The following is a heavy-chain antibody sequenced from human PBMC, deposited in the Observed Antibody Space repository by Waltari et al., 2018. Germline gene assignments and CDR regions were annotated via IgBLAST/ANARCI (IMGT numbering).Heavy chain of an antibody. V-gene: IGHV1-69*05. Sequence: QVQLVQSGAEVKKPGSAVTVSCKASGGTCSSYAISWVRQAPGQGLEWMGGIIPIFGTANYAQKFQGRVTITTDESTSTAYMELSSLRSEDTAVYYCARCGDGYNYRSGDWFDPWGQGTLVTVSS. D-gene: IGHD5-12*01. CDR2: IIPIFGTA. CDR3: ARCGDGYNYRSGDWFDP. CDR1: GGTCSSYA. J-gene: IGHJ5*02.